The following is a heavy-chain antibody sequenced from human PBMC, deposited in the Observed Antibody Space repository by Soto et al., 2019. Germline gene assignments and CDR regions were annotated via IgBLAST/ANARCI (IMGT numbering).Heavy chain of an antibody. Sequence: QLQLQESGPGLVKPSETLSLTCTVSGGAIYSPSYYWGWIRQTPGKGLEYIGSIHYSGSTFNNPSLGRRVTISLDAPRKQVSLSLSSATAADTAVYYCARLSGRRFFEYWGQGALVTVSS. D-gene: IGHD6-6*01. J-gene: IGHJ4*02. CDR3: ARLSGRRFFEY. CDR1: GGAIYSPSYY. CDR2: IHYSGST. V-gene: IGHV4-39*01.